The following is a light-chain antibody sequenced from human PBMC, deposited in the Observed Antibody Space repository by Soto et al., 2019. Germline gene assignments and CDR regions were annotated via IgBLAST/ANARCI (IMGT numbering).Light chain of an antibody. CDR2: EVS. J-gene: IGKJ1*01. CDR3: MQTKQLPLT. CDR1: QSGLHSDGKTH. V-gene: IGKV2-29*02. Sequence: DILLTQSPLSLSVTPGQPASISCSSSQSGLHSDGKTHLYWYLQRPGQSPHLLIYEVSRRFSGVPDRFSGSGSGTDFTLPVSRVEAEDVVGDYCMQTKQLPLTFGQGTKVDIQ.